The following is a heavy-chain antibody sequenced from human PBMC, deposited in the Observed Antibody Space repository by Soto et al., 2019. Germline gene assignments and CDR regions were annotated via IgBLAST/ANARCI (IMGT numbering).Heavy chain of an antibody. CDR1: GDSVSSNSAA. CDR2: TYYRSKWYN. D-gene: IGHD3-9*01. Sequence: SQTLSLTCAISGDSVSSNSAAWNWIRQSPSRGLEWLGRTYYRSKWYNDYAVSVKSRITINPDTSKNQFSLQLNSVTPEDTAVYFCARGRWGGYDILGYHYYMDVWGKGTTVTVSS. CDR3: ARGRWGGYDILGYHYYMDV. J-gene: IGHJ6*03. V-gene: IGHV6-1*01.